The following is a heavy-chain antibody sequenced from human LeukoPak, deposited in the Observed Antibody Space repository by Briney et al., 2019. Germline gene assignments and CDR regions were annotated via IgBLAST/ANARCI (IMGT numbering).Heavy chain of an antibody. V-gene: IGHV4-59*01. CDR1: GGSISSYY. J-gene: IGHJ5*02. CDR2: IYYSGST. D-gene: IGHD4-23*01. Sequence: SETLSLTCTVSGGSISSYYWSWIRQPPGKGLEWIGDIYYSGSTNYNPSLKSRVTISVDTSKNQFSLKLSSVTAADTAVYYCARVLRWRGWFDPWGQGTLVTVSS. CDR3: ARVLRWRGWFDP.